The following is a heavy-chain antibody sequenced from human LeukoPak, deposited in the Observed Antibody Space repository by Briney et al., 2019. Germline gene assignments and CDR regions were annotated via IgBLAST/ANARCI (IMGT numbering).Heavy chain of an antibody. Sequence: PSETLSLTCTVSGGSISSYYWSWIRQPPGKGLEWIGYIYYSGSTNYNPSLKSRVTISVDTSKNQFSLKLSSVTAADTAVYYCARRGNPYGSGSYQRAFDIWGKGTMVTVSS. CDR1: GGSISSYY. V-gene: IGHV4-59*01. J-gene: IGHJ3*02. CDR3: ARRGNPYGSGSYQRAFDI. CDR2: IYYSGST. D-gene: IGHD3-10*01.